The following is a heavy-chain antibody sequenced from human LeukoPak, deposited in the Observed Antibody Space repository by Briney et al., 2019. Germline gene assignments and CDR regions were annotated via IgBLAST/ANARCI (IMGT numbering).Heavy chain of an antibody. D-gene: IGHD2-2*01. V-gene: IGHV1-2*02. CDR3: ARANFLYCSSSTCLFDY. CDR1: GYTFTNYY. J-gene: IGHJ4*02. Sequence: ASVKVSCKASGYTFTNYYMHWVRQAPGQGFEWMGWINPNDGDTNYAQKFQGRITMTRDTSISTAHMEVSRLRSDDTAVYYCARANFLYCSSSTCLFDYWGQGTLVTVSS. CDR2: INPNDGDT.